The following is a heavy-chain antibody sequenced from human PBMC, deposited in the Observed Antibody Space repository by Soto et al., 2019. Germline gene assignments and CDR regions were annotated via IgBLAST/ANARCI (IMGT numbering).Heavy chain of an antibody. Sequence: GGSLRLSCAASGFTYSSYRMNWVRQAPGKGQKRVSYISRSSSTIYYADTEKGQFTISRDNAKKSLYLQINSLRAEDTAVYYCARDRGRAVLLWFGEFAFDIWGQGTMVTVSS. CDR2: ISRSSSTI. CDR3: ARDRGRAVLLWFGEFAFDI. J-gene: IGHJ3*02. V-gene: IGHV3-48*01. CDR1: GFTYSSYR. D-gene: IGHD3-10*01.